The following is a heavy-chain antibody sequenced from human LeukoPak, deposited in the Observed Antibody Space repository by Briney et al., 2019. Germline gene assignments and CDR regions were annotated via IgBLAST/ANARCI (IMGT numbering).Heavy chain of an antibody. Sequence: QPGGSLRLSCAASGFTFSSYAMHWVRQAPGKGLEWVAVISYDGSNKYHADSVKGRFTISRDNSKNTLYLQMNSLRAEDTAVYYCLRQGEDGIRDDAFDIWGQGTMVTVSS. D-gene: IGHD2-21*01. V-gene: IGHV3-30-3*01. CDR2: ISYDGSNK. CDR1: GFTFSSYA. J-gene: IGHJ3*02. CDR3: LRQGEDGIRDDAFDI.